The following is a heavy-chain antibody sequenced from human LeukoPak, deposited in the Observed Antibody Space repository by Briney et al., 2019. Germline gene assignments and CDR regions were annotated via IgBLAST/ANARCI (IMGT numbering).Heavy chain of an antibody. V-gene: IGHV3-23*01. CDR1: GFTFSTYG. J-gene: IGHJ3*02. Sequence: GGSLRLSYATSGFTFSTYGMSWVRQAPGKGLEWVSAISGSGGDTYYADSVRGRFTISRDNSKNTLYLHMNSLSAEDTAVYYCVKDVLFAVGDAFDIWGQGTMVTVSS. CDR3: VKDVLFAVGDAFDI. CDR2: ISGSGGDT. D-gene: IGHD3-10*02.